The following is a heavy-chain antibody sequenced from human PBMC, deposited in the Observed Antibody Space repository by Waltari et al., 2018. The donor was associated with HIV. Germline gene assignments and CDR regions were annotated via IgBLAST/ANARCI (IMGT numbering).Heavy chain of an antibody. V-gene: IGHV3-23*01. Sequence: QLLASGGGLVEPGGSLRLSCAASGLILTDFAMDWVRPAPGKGLEWVSAIRGGGETFYADSVKGRFTISRDNSKNTLYLQMNSLRADDAAVYYCVKDSGRAADVFDLWGQGTMVTVSS. D-gene: IGHD3-10*01. CDR1: GLILTDFA. J-gene: IGHJ3*01. CDR2: IRGGGET. CDR3: VKDSGRAADVFDL.